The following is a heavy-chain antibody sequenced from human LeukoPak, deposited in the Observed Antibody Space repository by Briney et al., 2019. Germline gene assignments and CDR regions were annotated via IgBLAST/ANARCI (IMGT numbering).Heavy chain of an antibody. Sequence: PSETLSPTCTVSGGSISSSSYYWGWIRQPPGKGLEWIGSIYYSGSTYYNPSLKSRVTISVDTSKNQFSLKLSSVTAADTAVYYCARGGRYSYGFDPWGQGTLVTVSS. V-gene: IGHV4-39*01. J-gene: IGHJ5*02. CDR3: ARGGRYSYGFDP. CDR2: IYYSGST. D-gene: IGHD5-18*01. CDR1: GGSISSSSYY.